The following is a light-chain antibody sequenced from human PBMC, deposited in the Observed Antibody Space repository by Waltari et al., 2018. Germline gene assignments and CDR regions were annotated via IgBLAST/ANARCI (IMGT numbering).Light chain of an antibody. CDR1: PSVLYSANNKNY. J-gene: IGKJ1*01. CDR3: QQYYSTLWT. Sequence: DIVMTQSPDSLAVSLGERAPINCKSSPSVLYSANNKNYLAWYQQKPGQPPKLLIYWASTRESGVPDRFSGSGSGTDFTLTISSLQAEDVAVYYCQQYYSTLWTFGQGTKVEIK. CDR2: WAS. V-gene: IGKV4-1*01.